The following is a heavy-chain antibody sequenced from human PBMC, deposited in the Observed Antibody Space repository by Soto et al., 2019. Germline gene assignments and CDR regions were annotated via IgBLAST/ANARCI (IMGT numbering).Heavy chain of an antibody. V-gene: IGHV3-30-3*01. Sequence: QVLLVESGGGVVQPGESLRLSCAASGFTLGSLSMHWIRQAPGKGLEWVAVISHDGSTESYSDSVKGRFTISTDNTKNTLYLQMTSLRSEDTAVYYCARDSIILTGLDYYYYGMDVWGQGTTVTVSS. CDR3: ARDSIILTGLDYYYYGMDV. CDR2: ISHDGSTE. J-gene: IGHJ6*02. CDR1: GFTLGSLS. D-gene: IGHD3-9*01.